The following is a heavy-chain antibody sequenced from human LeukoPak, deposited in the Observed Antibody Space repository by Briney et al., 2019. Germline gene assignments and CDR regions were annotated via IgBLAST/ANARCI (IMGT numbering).Heavy chain of an antibody. CDR1: GFTFSSYS. V-gene: IGHV3-15*01. D-gene: IGHD3-3*01. CDR2: IKSKKDGEIT. CDR3: STGGGVLRFL. J-gene: IGHJ4*02. Sequence: GGSLRLSCEASGFTFSSYSMNWVRQAPGKGLEWVGRIKSKKDGEITDYAAPVKGRFTISRDDSKDTLYLQMNSLKTEDTAVYYCSTGGGVLRFLGGQGTLVTVSS.